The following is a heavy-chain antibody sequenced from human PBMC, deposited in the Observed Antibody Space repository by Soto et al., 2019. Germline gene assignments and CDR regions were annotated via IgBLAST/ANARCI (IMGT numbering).Heavy chain of an antibody. J-gene: IGHJ6*02. CDR1: GFTFSSYA. Sequence: EVQLLESGGGLVQPGGSLRISCAASGFTFSSYAMSWVRQAPGKGLEWVSAISGSGGSTYYADSVKGWFTISRDNSKNTLYLQMNSLRAEDTAVYYCAKGGFWSDYYYYGMDVWGQGTTVTVSS. D-gene: IGHD3-3*01. V-gene: IGHV3-23*01. CDR2: ISGSGGST. CDR3: AKGGFWSDYYYYGMDV.